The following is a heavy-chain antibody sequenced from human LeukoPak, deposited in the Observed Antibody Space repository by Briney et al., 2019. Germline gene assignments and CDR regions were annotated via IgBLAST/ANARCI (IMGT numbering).Heavy chain of an antibody. Sequence: SETLSLTCTVSGGSISSSSYYWGWIRQPPGKGLEWIGEINHSGSTNYNPSLKSRVTISVDASKNQFSLKLSSVTAADTAVYYCARGRRNMGGSYLKNWFDPWGQGTLVTVSS. V-gene: IGHV4-39*07. J-gene: IGHJ5*02. CDR3: ARGRRNMGGSYLKNWFDP. D-gene: IGHD1-26*01. CDR2: INHSGST. CDR1: GGSISSSSYY.